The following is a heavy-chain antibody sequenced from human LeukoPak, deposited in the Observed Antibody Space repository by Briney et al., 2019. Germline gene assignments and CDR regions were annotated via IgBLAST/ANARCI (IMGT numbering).Heavy chain of an antibody. CDR3: ARVLSTRFDP. CDR2: IFHSGST. V-gene: IGHV4-59*08. Sequence: SETRSLTCSVSGGFNTHYYWSWIRQPPGKGLEWLGYIFHSGSTNYNPSLKSRVTISVDTSKNQFSLRLSSVTAADTAVFYCARVLSTRFDPWGQGTLVTVSS. J-gene: IGHJ5*02. CDR1: GGFNTHYY.